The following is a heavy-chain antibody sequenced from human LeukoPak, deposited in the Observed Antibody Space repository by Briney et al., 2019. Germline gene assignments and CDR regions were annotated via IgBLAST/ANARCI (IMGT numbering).Heavy chain of an antibody. Sequence: PGGSLRLSCAVSGITVSSNYISWVRQAPVKGLEWVSVVYSGGSTYYAASVKGRFTISRHTSKNPLYLQMNNLRAEDTAVYYCAIIHSYGHAWGQGTLVTVSS. CDR2: VYSGGST. V-gene: IGHV3-66*01. J-gene: IGHJ5*02. CDR1: GITVSSNY. CDR3: AIIHSYGHA. D-gene: IGHD5-18*01.